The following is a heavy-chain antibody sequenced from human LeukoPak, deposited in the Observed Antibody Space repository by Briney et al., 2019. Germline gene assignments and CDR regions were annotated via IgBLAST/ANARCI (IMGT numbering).Heavy chain of an antibody. J-gene: IGHJ6*03. CDR3: ARDKYSSSWTYYYYYMDV. D-gene: IGHD6-13*01. V-gene: IGHV3-20*04. Sequence: GGSLRLSCAASGFTFDDYGMSWVRQAPGEGLEWVSGINWNGGSTGYADSVKGRFTISRDNAKNSLYLQMNSLRAEDTALYYCARDKYSSSWTYYYYYMDVWGKGTTVTVSS. CDR1: GFTFDDYG. CDR2: INWNGGST.